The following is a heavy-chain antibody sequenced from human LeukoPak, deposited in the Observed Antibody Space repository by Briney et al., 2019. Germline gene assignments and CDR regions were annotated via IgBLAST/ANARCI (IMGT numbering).Heavy chain of an antibody. D-gene: IGHD4-11*01. Sequence: PGGSLRLSCAASGFTFSSYWMSWVRQAPGKGLEWVASIKQDGTEKYYVDSVKGRFTISKDNAKNSLYLQMNSLRVEDTAVYYCAREDHSNYEYWGQGTLVTVSS. CDR3: AREDHSNYEY. CDR2: IKQDGTEK. J-gene: IGHJ4*02. V-gene: IGHV3-7*01. CDR1: GFTFSSYW.